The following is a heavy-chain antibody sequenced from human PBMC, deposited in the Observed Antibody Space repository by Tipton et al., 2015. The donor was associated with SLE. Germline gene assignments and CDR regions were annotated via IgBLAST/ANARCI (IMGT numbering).Heavy chain of an antibody. CDR1: GFTFNSYA. D-gene: IGHD6-13*01. V-gene: IGHV3-23*01. Sequence: SLRLSCAASGFTFNSYAMRWVRQAPGKGLEWVSAISGSGGSPYYADSVKGRFTISRDNSKNTLYLQMNSLRAEDTAVYYCAKERGYWVAAAGTGGYWGQGTLVTVSS. CDR2: ISGSGGSP. CDR3: AKERGYWVAAAGTGGY. J-gene: IGHJ4*02.